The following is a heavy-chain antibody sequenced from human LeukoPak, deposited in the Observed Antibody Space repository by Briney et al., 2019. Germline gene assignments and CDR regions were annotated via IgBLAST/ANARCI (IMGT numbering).Heavy chain of an antibody. D-gene: IGHD1-1*01. V-gene: IGHV1-69*13. CDR2: FIPVFDTA. CDR1: GGTFSSYA. J-gene: IGHJ4*02. CDR3: ARVAATTLMNYFDY. Sequence: SVKVSCKASGGTFSSYAFNWVRQAPGQGLEWMGGFIPVFDTANYAQKFQGRVTITADESTSTAYMELSSLRSEDTAVYYCARVAATTLMNYFDYWGQGTLVTVSS.